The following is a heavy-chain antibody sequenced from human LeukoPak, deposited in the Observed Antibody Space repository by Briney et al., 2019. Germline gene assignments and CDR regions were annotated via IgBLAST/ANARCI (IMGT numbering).Heavy chain of an antibody. CDR1: GYTFTGYY. V-gene: IGHV1-2*02. D-gene: IGHD1-26*01. Sequence: GASVKVSCKASGYTFTGYYMHWVRQAPGQGLEWMGWINPNSGVTNYAQKFQGRVTMTRDTSISTAYMELSRLRSDDTAVYYCVRDLGSVPYDYWGQGTLVTVSS. CDR2: INPNSGVT. CDR3: VRDLGSVPYDY. J-gene: IGHJ4*02.